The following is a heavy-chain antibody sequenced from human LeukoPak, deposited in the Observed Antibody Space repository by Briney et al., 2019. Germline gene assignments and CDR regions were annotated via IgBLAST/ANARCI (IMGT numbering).Heavy chain of an antibody. Sequence: ASVKVSCKASGYTFTVYYMHWVRQAPGQGLEWMGWINPNSGGTNYAQKLQGRVTMTTDTSTTTAYMELRSLRSDDTAVYFCARVSPNRRISYGYQNWFDPWGQGTLVSVSS. CDR1: GYTFTVYY. J-gene: IGHJ5*02. V-gene: IGHV1-2*02. CDR2: INPNSGGT. CDR3: ARVSPNRRISYGYQNWFDP. D-gene: IGHD5-18*01.